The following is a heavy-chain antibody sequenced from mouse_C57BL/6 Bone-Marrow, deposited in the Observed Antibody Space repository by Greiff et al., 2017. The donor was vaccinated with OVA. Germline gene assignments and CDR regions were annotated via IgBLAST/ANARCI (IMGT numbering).Heavy chain of an antibody. V-gene: IGHV1-5*01. CDR2: IYPGNSDT. CDR1: GYTFTSYW. CDR3: TTRDGYYDYFDY. D-gene: IGHD2-3*01. J-gene: IGHJ2*01. Sequence: VQLQQSGPVLARPGASVKMSCKTSGYTFTSYWMHWVKQRPGQGLEWIGAIYPGNSDTSYNQKFKGKAKLTAVTSASTAYMELSSLTNEDSAVYYCTTRDGYYDYFDYWGQGTTLTVSS.